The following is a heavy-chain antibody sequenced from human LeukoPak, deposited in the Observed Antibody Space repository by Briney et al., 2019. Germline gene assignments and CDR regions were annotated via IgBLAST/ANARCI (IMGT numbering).Heavy chain of an antibody. CDR1: GGTFSSYA. D-gene: IGHD6-13*01. CDR3: ARDLPGIAAAGTRYNWFDP. V-gene: IGHV1-69*05. J-gene: IGHJ5*02. CDR2: IIPIFGTA. Sequence: GASVKVSCKASGGTFSSYAISWVRQAPGQGLEWMGGIIPIFGTANYAQKFQGRVTITTDESTSTAYMELSSLRSEDTAVYYCARDLPGIAAAGTRYNWFDPWGQGTLVTVSS.